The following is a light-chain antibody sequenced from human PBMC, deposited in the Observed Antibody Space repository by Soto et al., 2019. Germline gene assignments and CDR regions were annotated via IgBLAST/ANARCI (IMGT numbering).Light chain of an antibody. V-gene: IGKV3-15*01. J-gene: IGKJ2*01. CDR1: QSVGPN. Sequence: EIVLTQSPATLSVSLGDRATLSCRVSQSVGPNLAWYQQRPGQAPRLLIYGASKRATGVPARFSGRGSGTEFTLTITSLQSEDFAVYYCHQYNNRPPYTFGQGTHLEIK. CDR3: HQYNNRPPYT. CDR2: GAS.